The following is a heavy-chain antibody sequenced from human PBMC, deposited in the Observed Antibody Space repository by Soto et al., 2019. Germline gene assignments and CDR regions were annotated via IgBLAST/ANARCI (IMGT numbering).Heavy chain of an antibody. V-gene: IGHV3-30-3*01. Sequence: GGSLRLSCAASGFTFSSYAMHWVRQAPGKGLEWVAVISYDGSNKYYADSVKGRFTISRDNSKNTLYLQMNSLRAEDTAVYYCARSSGWHRTSPPWARHIWGYFVYWGQGTSVTVSS. CDR2: ISYDGSNK. J-gene: IGHJ4*02. CDR3: ARSSGWHRTSPPWARHIWGYFVY. CDR1: GFTFSSYA. D-gene: IGHD6-19*01.